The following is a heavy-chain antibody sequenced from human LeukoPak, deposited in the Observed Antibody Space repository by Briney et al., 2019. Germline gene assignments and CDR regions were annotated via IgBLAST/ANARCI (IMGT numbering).Heavy chain of an antibody. D-gene: IGHD3-22*01. CDR2: ISPIFGTA. CDR3: ASPPPKRGYYGPLNY. J-gene: IGHJ4*02. V-gene: IGHV1-69*05. Sequence: SVKVSCKASGGTFSSYAISWVRQAPGQGLEWMGGISPIFGTANYAQKFQGRVTITTDESTSTAYMELSSLRSEDTAVYYCASPPPKRGYYGPLNYWGQGTLVTVSS. CDR1: GGTFSSYA.